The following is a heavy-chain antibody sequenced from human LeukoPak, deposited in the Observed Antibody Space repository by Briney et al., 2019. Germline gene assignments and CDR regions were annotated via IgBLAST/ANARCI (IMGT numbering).Heavy chain of an antibody. V-gene: IGHV3-30*04. Sequence: GGSLRLSCAASGFTFSSYAMHWVRQAPGKGLEWVAVISYDGSNKYYADSVKGRFTISRDNSKNTLYLQMNSLRAEDTAVYYCATYSSNYDILTGYYYWGQGTLVTVSS. CDR2: ISYDGSNK. CDR3: ATYSSNYDILTGYYY. D-gene: IGHD3-9*01. CDR1: GFTFSSYA. J-gene: IGHJ4*02.